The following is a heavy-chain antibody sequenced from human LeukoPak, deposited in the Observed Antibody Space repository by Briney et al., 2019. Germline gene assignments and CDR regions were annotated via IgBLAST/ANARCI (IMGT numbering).Heavy chain of an antibody. J-gene: IGHJ4*02. CDR3: AKVHAYYYDSSGYLDY. CDR1: GFTFSSYA. V-gene: IGHV3-30-3*01. CDR2: ISYDGSNK. Sequence: PGRSLRLSCAASGFTFSSYAMHWVRQAPGKGLQWVAVISYDGSNKYYADSVKGRFTISRDNSKNTLYLQMNSLRAEDTAVYYCAKVHAYYYDSSGYLDYWGQGTLVTVSS. D-gene: IGHD3-22*01.